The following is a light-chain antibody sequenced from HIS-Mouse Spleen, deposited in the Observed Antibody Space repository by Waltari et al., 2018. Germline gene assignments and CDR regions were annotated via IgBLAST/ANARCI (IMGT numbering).Light chain of an antibody. CDR1: QGISSY. CDR2: AAS. J-gene: IGKJ2*01. Sequence: DTQLTQSPSFLSASVGDRVTITCRASQGISSYLAWYQQKPGKAPKLLIYAASTLQSGVPSRFSGSGSGTEFTLTISSLQPEDFATYYCQQLNSYPLYTFGQGTKLEIK. CDR3: QQLNSYPLYT. V-gene: IGKV1-9*01.